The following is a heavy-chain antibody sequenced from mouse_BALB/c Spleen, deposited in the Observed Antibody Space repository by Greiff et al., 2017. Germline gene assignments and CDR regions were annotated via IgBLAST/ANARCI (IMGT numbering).Heavy chain of an antibody. V-gene: IGHV3-8*02. D-gene: IGHD2-4*01. CDR2: ISYSGST. CDR1: GDSITSGY. CDR3: ANYYDYDRYFDV. Sequence: DVKLVESGPSLVKPSQTLSLTCSVTGDSITSGYWNWIRKFPGNKLEYMGYISYSGSTYYNPSLKSRISITRDTSKNQYYLQLNSETTEDTATYYCANYYDYDRYFDVWGAGTTVTVSS. J-gene: IGHJ1*01.